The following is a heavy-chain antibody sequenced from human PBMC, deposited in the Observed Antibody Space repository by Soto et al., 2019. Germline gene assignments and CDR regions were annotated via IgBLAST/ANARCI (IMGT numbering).Heavy chain of an antibody. J-gene: IGHJ1*01. CDR2: ISGSGGST. CDR1: GFTFSSYV. Sequence: EVQLLESGGGLVQPGGSLRLSCAVSGFTFSSYVMSWVRQAPGKGLEWVSAISGSGGSTYYADSVKGRFTISRDNSKNTMYLQMNSLRAEDTAVYYCAKDYDSSGYVYCQHWGQGTLVTVSS. V-gene: IGHV3-23*01. D-gene: IGHD3-22*01. CDR3: AKDYDSSGYVYCQH.